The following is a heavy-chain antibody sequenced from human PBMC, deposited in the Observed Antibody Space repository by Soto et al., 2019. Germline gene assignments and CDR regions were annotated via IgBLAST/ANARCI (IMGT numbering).Heavy chain of an antibody. V-gene: IGHV4-34*01. CDR3: ARRLAEVRGVIYFDY. CDR1: GGSFSGYY. J-gene: IGHJ4*02. Sequence: SETLSLTCAVYGGSFSGYYWSWIRQPPGKGLEWIGEINHSGSTNYNPSLKSRVTISVDTSKNQFSLKLSSVTAADTAVYYCARRLAEVRGVIYFDYWGQGTLVTVSS. D-gene: IGHD3-10*01. CDR2: INHSGST.